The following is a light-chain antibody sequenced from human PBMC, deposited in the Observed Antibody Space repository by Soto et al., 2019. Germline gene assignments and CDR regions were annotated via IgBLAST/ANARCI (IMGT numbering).Light chain of an antibody. CDR1: QSVSSSY. CDR2: GAS. CDR3: QQSYSILPYT. J-gene: IGKJ2*01. V-gene: IGKV3-20*01. Sequence: EIVLTQSPGTLSLSPGERATLSCRASQSVSSSYLAWYQQKPGQAPRLLIYGASSRATGIPDRCSGSGSGTDLTLTISSLQPEDFAPYSCQQSYSILPYTFGQGNKVEIK.